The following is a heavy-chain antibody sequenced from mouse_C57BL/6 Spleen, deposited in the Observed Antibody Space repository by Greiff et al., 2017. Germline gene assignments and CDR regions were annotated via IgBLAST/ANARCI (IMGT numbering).Heavy chain of an antibody. CDR1: GYTFTSYW. V-gene: IGHV1-55*01. Sequence: VQLQQPGAELVKPGASVKMSCKASGYTFTSYWITWVKQRPGQGLEWIGDIYPGSGSTNYNEKFKSKATLTVDTSSSTAYMQLSSLTSEDSAVYDCARKPYGTFYAMDYWGQGTSVTVSS. D-gene: IGHD2-1*01. CDR3: ARKPYGTFYAMDY. J-gene: IGHJ4*01. CDR2: IYPGSGST.